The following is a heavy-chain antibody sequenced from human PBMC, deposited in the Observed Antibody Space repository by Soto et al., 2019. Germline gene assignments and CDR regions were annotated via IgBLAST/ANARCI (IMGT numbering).Heavy chain of an antibody. CDR2: MNPNSGNT. D-gene: IGHD3-3*01. V-gene: IGHV1-8*01. J-gene: IGHJ6*03. Sequence: GASVKVSCKASGYTFTSYDINWVRQATGQGHEWKGWMNPNSGNTGYAQKFQGRVTMTRNTSISTSYMELSSLRSEDTAVYYCARGSGVVITNYYYYYMDVWGKGTTVTVSS. CDR3: ARGSGVVITNYYYYYMDV. CDR1: GYTFTSYD.